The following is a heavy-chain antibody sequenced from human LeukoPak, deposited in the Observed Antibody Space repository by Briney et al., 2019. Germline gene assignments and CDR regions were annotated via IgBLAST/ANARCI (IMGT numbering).Heavy chain of an antibody. D-gene: IGHD3-10*01. J-gene: IGHJ4*02. CDR1: GFTFSSYG. V-gene: IGHV3-30*02. Sequence: GGSLRLSCAASGFTFSSYGMHWVRQAPGKGLEWVAFIRYDGSNKYYADSVKGRFTISRDNSKNTLYLQMNSLRAEDTAVYYCAKDFRRYYYGSGSYYADYWGQGTLVTVSS. CDR2: IRYDGSNK. CDR3: AKDFRRYYYGSGSYYADY.